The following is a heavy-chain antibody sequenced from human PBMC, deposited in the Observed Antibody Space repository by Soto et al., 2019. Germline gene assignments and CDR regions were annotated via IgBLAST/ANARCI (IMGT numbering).Heavy chain of an antibody. J-gene: IGHJ4*02. D-gene: IGHD5-12*01. CDR3: TSTNIVATITFGY. CDR1: GFTFSGSA. V-gene: IGHV3-73*01. Sequence: GGSLRLSCAASGFTFSGSAMHWVRQASGKGLEWVGRIRSKANSYATAYAASVKGRFTISRDGSKNTAYLQMNSLKTEDTAVYYCTSTNIVATITFGYWGQGTLVTV. CDR2: IRSKANSYAT.